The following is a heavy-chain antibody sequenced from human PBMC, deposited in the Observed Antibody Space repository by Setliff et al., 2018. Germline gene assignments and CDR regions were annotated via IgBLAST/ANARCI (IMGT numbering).Heavy chain of an antibody. D-gene: IGHD3-3*01. J-gene: IGHJ4*02. CDR3: ARRETYYNFWSGYYAC. V-gene: IGHV4-34*01. Sequence: SETLSLTCAVYGGSFSGYYWSWIRQPPGKGLEWIGEINHSGSTNYNPSLKSRVTISVDTSKNQFSLKLSSVTAADTAVYYCARRETYYNFWSGYYACWGQGTLVTVSS. CDR1: GGSFSGYY. CDR2: INHSGST.